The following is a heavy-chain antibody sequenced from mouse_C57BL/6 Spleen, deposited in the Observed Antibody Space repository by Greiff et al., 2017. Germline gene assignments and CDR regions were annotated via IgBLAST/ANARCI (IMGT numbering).Heavy chain of an antibody. CDR3: ASSNYEGKTWFAY. CDR1: GFSLTSYA. V-gene: IGHV2-9-1*01. D-gene: IGHD2-5*01. CDR2: IWTGGGT. Sequence: QVQLQQSGPGLVAPSQSLSITCTVSGFSLTSYAISWVRQPPGKGLEWLGVIWTGGGTNYISALKSRLSISKDNSKSQVFLKMNSLQTDDTARYYCASSNYEGKTWFAYWGQGTLVTVSA. J-gene: IGHJ3*01.